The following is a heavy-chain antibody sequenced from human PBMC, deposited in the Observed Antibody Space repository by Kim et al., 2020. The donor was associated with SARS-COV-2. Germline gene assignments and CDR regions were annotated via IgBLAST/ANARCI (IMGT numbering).Heavy chain of an antibody. J-gene: IGHJ4*02. V-gene: IGHV3-7*01. CDR3: ARSGYTYGFDY. D-gene: IGHD5-18*01. CDR2: K. Sequence: KYYVDSVNGRFTISRDNAKNSLYLQMNSLRAEDTAVYYCARSGYTYGFDYWGQGTLVTVSS.